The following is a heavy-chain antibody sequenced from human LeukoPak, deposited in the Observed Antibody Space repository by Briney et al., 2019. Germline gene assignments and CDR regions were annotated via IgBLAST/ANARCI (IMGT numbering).Heavy chain of an antibody. CDR1: GDSISTSSYY. D-gene: IGHD3-3*01. V-gene: IGHV4-39*01. CDR3: ARHPQGPKITIFAGPSTPFDP. Sequence: PSETLSLTCTVSGDSISTSSYYWGWIRQPPGKGLEWIGIIYYSGSTYSNPSLKSRVTISVDTSKNQFSLKLSSVTAADTAVYYCARHPQGPKITIFAGPSTPFDPWGQGTLVTVSS. J-gene: IGHJ5*02. CDR2: IYYSGST.